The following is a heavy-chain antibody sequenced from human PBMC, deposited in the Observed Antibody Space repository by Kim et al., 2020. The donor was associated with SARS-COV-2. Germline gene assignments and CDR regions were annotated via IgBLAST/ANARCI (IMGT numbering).Heavy chain of an antibody. D-gene: IGHD5-18*01. J-gene: IGHJ6*02. CDR3: ARDRDGYSYGSSGMDV. Sequence: SVKGRFTISRDNSKNTVYLQRNSLRAEDTAVYYCARDRDGYSYGSSGMDVWGQGTTVTVSS. V-gene: IGHV3-30*07.